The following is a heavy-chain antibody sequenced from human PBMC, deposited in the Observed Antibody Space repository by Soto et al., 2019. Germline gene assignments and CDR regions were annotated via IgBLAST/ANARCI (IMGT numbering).Heavy chain of an antibody. CDR1: GFTFSSYA. D-gene: IGHD5-18*01. V-gene: IGHV3-30-3*01. Sequence: QVQLVESGGGVVQPGRSLRLSCAASGFTFSSYAMHWVRQAPGKGLEWVAVISYDGSNKYYADSVKGRFTISRDNSKNTLYLQMNSLRAEDTAVYYCARVRNRRGYSYGYFDYWGQGTLVTVSS. CDR3: ARVRNRRGYSYGYFDY. CDR2: ISYDGSNK. J-gene: IGHJ4*02.